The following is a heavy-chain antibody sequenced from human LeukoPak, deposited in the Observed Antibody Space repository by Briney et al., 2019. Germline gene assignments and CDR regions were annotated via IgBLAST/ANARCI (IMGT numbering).Heavy chain of an antibody. CDR2: IYDSGST. CDR3: ARHSTGYLDY. J-gene: IGHJ4*02. Sequence: PSETLSLTCTVSGGSISIYYWSWIRQPPGKGLEWIGYIYDSGSTNYNPSLKSRVTISVDTSKNQFSLKLSSVTAADTAVYYCARHSTGYLDYWGQGTLVTVSS. D-gene: IGHD4-11*01. CDR1: GGSISIYY. V-gene: IGHV4-59*08.